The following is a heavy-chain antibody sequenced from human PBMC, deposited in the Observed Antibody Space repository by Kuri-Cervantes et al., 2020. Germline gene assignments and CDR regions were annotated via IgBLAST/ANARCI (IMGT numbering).Heavy chain of an antibody. CDR2: IGTAGDT. D-gene: IGHD6-13*01. Sequence: GESLKISCAASGFTFSSYDMHWVRQATGKGLEWVSAIGTAGDTYYPGSVKGRFTISRENAKNSLYLQMNSLRAGDTAVYYCARDGAGRGHYYYMDVWGKGTTVTVSS. CDR3: ARDGAGRGHYYYMDV. CDR1: GFTFSSYD. V-gene: IGHV3-13*01. J-gene: IGHJ6*03.